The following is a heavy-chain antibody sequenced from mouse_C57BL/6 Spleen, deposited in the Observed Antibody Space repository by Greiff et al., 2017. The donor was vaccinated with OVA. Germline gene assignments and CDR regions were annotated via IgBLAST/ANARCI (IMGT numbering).Heavy chain of an antibody. V-gene: IGHV14-3*01. CDR3: ARSYYNTSGVYFDY. CDR1: GFNIKNTY. Sequence: EVKLMESVAELVRPGASVKLSCTASGFNIKNTYMHWVKQRPEQGLEWIGRIGPAIGNTKYAPKFQGKATITADTSSHTAYLQLSSLTSEDTAIYYFARSYYNTSGVYFDYWGQGTTLTVSS. J-gene: IGHJ2*01. D-gene: IGHD1-1*01. CDR2: IGPAIGNT.